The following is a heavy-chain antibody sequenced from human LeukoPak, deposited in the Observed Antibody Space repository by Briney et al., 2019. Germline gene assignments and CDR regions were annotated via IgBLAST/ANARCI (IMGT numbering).Heavy chain of an antibody. CDR2: IYYTGST. V-gene: IGHV4-39*01. CDR3: VVWLGELLHFDY. Sequence: PSETLSLTCTVSGGSISSGSYYWGWIRQPPGKGLEWIGSIYYTGSTYHNPSLKSRVTISVDTSKNQFSLKLSSVTAADTAVYYCVVWLGELLHFDYWGQGTLVTVSS. J-gene: IGHJ4*02. CDR1: GGSISSGSYY. D-gene: IGHD3-10*01.